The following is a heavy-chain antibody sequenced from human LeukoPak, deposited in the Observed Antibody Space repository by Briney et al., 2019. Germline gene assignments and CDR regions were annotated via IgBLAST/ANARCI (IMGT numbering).Heavy chain of an antibody. J-gene: IGHJ6*04. D-gene: IGHD3-10*01. Sequence: PGGSLRLSCAASGFTFSSYSMNWVRQAPGKGLEWVSSISSSSSYIYYAGSVKGRFTISRDNAKNSLYLQMNSLRAEDTAVYYCARDISYYGSGRPDVWGKGTTVTVSS. CDR1: GFTFSSYS. V-gene: IGHV3-21*01. CDR3: ARDISYYGSGRPDV. CDR2: ISSSSSYI.